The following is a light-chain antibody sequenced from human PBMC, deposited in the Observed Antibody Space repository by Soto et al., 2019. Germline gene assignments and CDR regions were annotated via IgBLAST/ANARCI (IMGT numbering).Light chain of an antibody. Sequence: DIQMTQSPSSLTASVGDRVTIACRASQSIITYLNWYQQKPGEAPKLLIYAVSILPSGVSSRFSGSGSGTDFTLTISSLQPEDFATYYCQQSYSNPRTFGQGTKVEVK. V-gene: IGKV1-39*01. CDR3: QQSYSNPRT. CDR1: QSIITY. J-gene: IGKJ1*01. CDR2: AVS.